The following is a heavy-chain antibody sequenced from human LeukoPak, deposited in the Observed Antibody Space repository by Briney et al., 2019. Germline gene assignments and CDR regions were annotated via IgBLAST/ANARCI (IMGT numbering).Heavy chain of an antibody. J-gene: IGHJ4*02. Sequence: SETLSLTCTVSGGSISSYYWSWIRQPPGKGLEWIGYIYYSGTTDYNPSLKSRVTISVDTSNNQSSLKVSSVTAADTAVYYCARSRGAYRSFDYWGQGTLVPVSS. CDR1: GGSISSYY. D-gene: IGHD1-14*01. V-gene: IGHV4-59*01. CDR2: IYYSGTT. CDR3: ARSRGAYRSFDY.